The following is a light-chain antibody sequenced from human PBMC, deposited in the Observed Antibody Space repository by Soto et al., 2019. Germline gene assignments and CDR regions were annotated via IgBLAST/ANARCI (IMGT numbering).Light chain of an antibody. Sequence: DIVMTQSPDSLAVSLGERATINCKSSQSVLYSSNNKNYLGWYQQKPGQTPKLLIYWASTRDSGVPNRFSGRGSGTDFTLTLGSLQAEDVAVYYCQQYYSPPYTFGQGTRLEIK. CDR2: WAS. CDR3: QQYYSPPYT. CDR1: QSVLYSSNNKNY. V-gene: IGKV4-1*01. J-gene: IGKJ2*01.